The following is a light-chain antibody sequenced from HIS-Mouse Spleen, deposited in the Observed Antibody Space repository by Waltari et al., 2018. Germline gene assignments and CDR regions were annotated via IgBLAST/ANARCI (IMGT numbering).Light chain of an antibody. CDR3: SSYTSSSTYV. J-gene: IGLJ1*01. Sequence: QSALTQPASVSGSPGQSITISCPGTSSSVGGYNYVPWYQQHPGNAPKLMIYDVSNRPSGVSNRFSGSKSGNTASLTISGLQAEDEADYYCSSYTSSSTYVFGTGTKVTVL. CDR2: DVS. CDR1: SSSVGGYNY. V-gene: IGLV2-14*03.